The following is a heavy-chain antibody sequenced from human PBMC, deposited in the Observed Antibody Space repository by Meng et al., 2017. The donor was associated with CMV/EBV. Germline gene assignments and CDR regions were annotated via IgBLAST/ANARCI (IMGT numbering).Heavy chain of an antibody. D-gene: IGHD4-11*01. CDR1: GYTFTGYY. J-gene: IGHJ5*02. Sequence: QLVQTGPERKKPGASVKVSCKASGYTFTGYYMHWVRQAPGQGLEWMGWINPNSGGTNYAQKFQGRVTMTRDTSIRTAYMELSRLRSDDTAVYYCARGPLGEYSNYDAPWGQGTLVTVSS. CDR3: ARGPLGEYSNYDAP. CDR2: INPNSGGT. V-gene: IGHV1-2*02.